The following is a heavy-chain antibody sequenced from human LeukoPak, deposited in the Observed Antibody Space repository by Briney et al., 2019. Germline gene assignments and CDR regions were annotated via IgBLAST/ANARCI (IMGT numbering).Heavy chain of an antibody. CDR1: GFTFSSYS. CDR3: ARGEQLGWFDP. CDR2: ISSSSSYI. Sequence: GGSLRLSCAASGFTFSSYSMNWVRQAPGRGLEWVSSISSSSSYIYYADSVKGRFTISRDNAKNSLYLQMNSLRAEDTAVYYCARGEQLGWFDPWGQGTLVTVSS. J-gene: IGHJ5*02. V-gene: IGHV3-21*01. D-gene: IGHD6-6*01.